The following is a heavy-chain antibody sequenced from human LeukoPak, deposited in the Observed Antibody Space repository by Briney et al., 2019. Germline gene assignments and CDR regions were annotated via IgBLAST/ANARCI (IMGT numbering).Heavy chain of an antibody. D-gene: IGHD6-13*01. CDR2: INHSGST. Sequence: PSETLSLTCAVYGGSFSGYYWSWIRQPPGKGLEWIGEINHSGSTNYNPSLKSRVTISVDTSKNQFSLKLSSVTAADTAVYYCARGGVGSSSGPADFDYWGQGTLVTVSS. CDR3: ARGGVGSSSGPADFDY. CDR1: GGSFSGYY. J-gene: IGHJ4*02. V-gene: IGHV4-34*01.